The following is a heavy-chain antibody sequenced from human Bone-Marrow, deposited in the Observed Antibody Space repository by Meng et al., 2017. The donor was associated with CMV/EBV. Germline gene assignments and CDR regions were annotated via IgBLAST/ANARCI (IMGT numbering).Heavy chain of an antibody. D-gene: IGHD2-2*01. CDR2: IRWDASNK. CDR3: AKVVALYQDGKHYFDY. J-gene: IGHJ4*01. Sequence: GESLKISCAASGFTFSSYSMNWVRQAPGKGLEWVAFIRWDASNKDYTDSVKGRFSVSRDNSRNTLYLQMDSLRIEDTAVYHCAKVVALYQDGKHYFDYWGLGTLVTVSS. CDR1: GFTFSSYS. V-gene: IGHV3-30*02.